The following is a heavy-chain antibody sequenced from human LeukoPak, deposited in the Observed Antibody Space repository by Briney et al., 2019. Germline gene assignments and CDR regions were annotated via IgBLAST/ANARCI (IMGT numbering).Heavy chain of an antibody. D-gene: IGHD3-10*01. J-gene: IGHJ1*01. CDR3: ARGYFVGELPNPLLGLEYFQH. CDR2: INPNSGGT. Sequence: ASVKVSCKASGYTFTGYYMHWVRQAPGQGLEWMGWINPNSGGTNYAQKFQGRVTMTRDTSISTAYMELSRLRSDDTAVYYCARGYFVGELPNPLLGLEYFQHWGQGTLVTVSS. V-gene: IGHV1-2*02. CDR1: GYTFTGYY.